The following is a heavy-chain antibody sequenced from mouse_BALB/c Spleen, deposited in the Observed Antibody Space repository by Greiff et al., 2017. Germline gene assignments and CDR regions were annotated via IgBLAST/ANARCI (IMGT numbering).Heavy chain of an antibody. CDR3: ARRGVITTVVGDWYFDV. CDR1: GFTFSSYA. D-gene: IGHD1-1*01. J-gene: IGHJ1*01. V-gene: IGHV5-9-3*01. CDR2: ISSGGSYT. Sequence: DVKLVESGGGLVKPGGSLKLSCAASGFTFSSYAMSWVRQTPEKRLEWVATISSGGSYTYYPDSVKGRFTISRDNAKNTLYLQMSSLRSEDTAMYYCARRGVITTVVGDWYFDVWGAGTTVTVSS.